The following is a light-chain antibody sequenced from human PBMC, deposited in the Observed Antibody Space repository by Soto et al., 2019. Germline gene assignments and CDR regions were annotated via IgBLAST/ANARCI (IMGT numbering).Light chain of an antibody. V-gene: IGKV1-39*01. CDR2: AAS. CDR3: QQSYSTPYT. J-gene: IGKJ2*01. Sequence: DIQMTQSPSSPSASGGDSVTITCRASQSISSYLNWYQQKPGKAPKLLIYAASSLQSGVPSRFSGSGSGTDFTLTISSLQPEDVATYYCQQSYSTPYTFGQGTKLEIK. CDR1: QSISSY.